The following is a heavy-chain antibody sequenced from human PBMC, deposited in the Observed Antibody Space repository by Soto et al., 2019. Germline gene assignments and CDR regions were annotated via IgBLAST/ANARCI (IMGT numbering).Heavy chain of an antibody. CDR2: IWYDGSNK. V-gene: IGHV3-33*01. J-gene: IGHJ4*02. Sequence: PGGSLRLSCAASGFTFSSYGMHWVRQAPGKGLEWVAVIWYDGSNKYYADSVKGRFTISRDNSKSTLYLQMNSLRAEDTAVYYCARGAVFGRGYSYGPSLFDYWGQGTLVTVSS. CDR1: GFTFSSYG. D-gene: IGHD5-18*01. CDR3: ARGAVFGRGYSYGPSLFDY.